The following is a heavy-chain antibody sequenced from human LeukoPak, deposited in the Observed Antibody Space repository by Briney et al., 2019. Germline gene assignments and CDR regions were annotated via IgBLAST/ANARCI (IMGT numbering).Heavy chain of an antibody. D-gene: IGHD1-26*01. Sequence: PGGSLRLSCAASGFTFTDFFIQWVRQAPGKGLEYLAAISADGGSTYYADSVKGRFTISRDNAKNSLYLQMNSLRAEDTAVYYCARDSIVGAKPLDYWGQGTLVTVSS. CDR1: GFTFTDFF. J-gene: IGHJ4*02. V-gene: IGHV3-64*02. CDR3: ARDSIVGAKPLDY. CDR2: ISADGGST.